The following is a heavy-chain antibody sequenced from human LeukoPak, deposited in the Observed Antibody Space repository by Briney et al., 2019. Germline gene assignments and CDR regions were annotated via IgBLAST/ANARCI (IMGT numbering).Heavy chain of an antibody. J-gene: IGHJ4*02. Sequence: GGSLRLSCEASGFTFSDAWMYWVRQPPGKGLEWVGRIRSKADGGTADYAAPVKGRLTISRDDSKNTVYLHMNSLKTEDTAVYYCARIVVLEAATGYWGQGTLVTVSS. CDR2: IRSKADGGTA. D-gene: IGHD2-15*01. V-gene: IGHV3-15*01. CDR1: GFTFSDAW. CDR3: ARIVVLEAATGY.